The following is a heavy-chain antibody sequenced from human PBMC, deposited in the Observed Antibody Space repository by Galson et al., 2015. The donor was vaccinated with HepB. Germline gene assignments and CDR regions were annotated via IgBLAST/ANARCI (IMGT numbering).Heavy chain of an antibody. J-gene: IGHJ3*02. CDR2: ISAYNGNT. D-gene: IGHD1-26*01. CDR1: GYTFTSYG. Sequence: SVKVSCKASGYTFTSYGISWVRQAPGQGLEWMGWISAYNGNTNYAQKLQGRVTMTTDTSTSTAYMELRSLRSDDTAVYYCARSLRSYAADAFDIWGQGTMVTVSS. V-gene: IGHV1-18*01. CDR3: ARSLRSYAADAFDI.